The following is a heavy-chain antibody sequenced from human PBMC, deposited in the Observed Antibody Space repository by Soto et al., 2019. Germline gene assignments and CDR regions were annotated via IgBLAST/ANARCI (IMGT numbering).Heavy chain of an antibody. V-gene: IGHV4-31*03. Sequence: QVQLQESGPGLVKPSQTLSLTCTVSGGSISSGGYYWSWIRQHPGKGLEWIGYIYYSGSTYYNPSLKSRVTISVDTSKNQFSLKLSSVTAADTAVYYCARARYYGDYSVVAFDIWGQGTMVTVSS. CDR2: IYYSGST. J-gene: IGHJ3*02. D-gene: IGHD4-17*01. CDR3: ARARYYGDYSVVAFDI. CDR1: GGSISSGGYY.